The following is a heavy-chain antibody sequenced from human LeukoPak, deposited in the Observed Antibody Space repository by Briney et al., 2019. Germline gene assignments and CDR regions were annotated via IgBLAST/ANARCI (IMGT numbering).Heavy chain of an antibody. Sequence: ETSETLSLTCTVSSDSIYSSNYYWGWIRQPPGKGLEWIGSIYYSGSTYYNSSLKSRATISVDTSKNQFSLKLSSLTAADTAVYYCARAAYCGGDCYLFDYWGQGTLVTVFS. V-gene: IGHV4-39*01. D-gene: IGHD2-21*02. CDR3: ARAAYCGGDCYLFDY. CDR2: IYYSGST. CDR1: SDSIYSSNYY. J-gene: IGHJ4*02.